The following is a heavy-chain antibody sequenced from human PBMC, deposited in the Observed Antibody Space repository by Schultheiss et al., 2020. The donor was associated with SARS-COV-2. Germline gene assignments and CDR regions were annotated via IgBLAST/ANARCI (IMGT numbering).Heavy chain of an antibody. CDR1: GGSISSYY. CDR3: ASQTYGSGSFGWFDP. V-gene: IGHV4-59*01. CDR2: IYYSGST. D-gene: IGHD3-10*01. J-gene: IGHJ5*02. Sequence: SETLSLTCTVSGGSISSYYWSWIRQPPGKGLEWIGYIYYSGSTNYNPSLKSRVTISVDTSKNQFSLKLSSVTAADTAVYYCASQTYGSGSFGWFDPWGQGTLVTVSS.